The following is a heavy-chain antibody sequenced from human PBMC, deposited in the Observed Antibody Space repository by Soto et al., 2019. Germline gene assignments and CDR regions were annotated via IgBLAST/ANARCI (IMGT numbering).Heavy chain of an antibody. CDR2: ISAYNGNT. V-gene: IGHV1-18*01. Sequence: ASVKVSCKXSGYTFTSYGISWVRQAPGQGLEWMGWISAYNGNTNYAQKLQGRVTMTTDTSTSTAYMELRSLRSDDTAVYYCARDGRSYDYIWGSYRRDYYYYYMDVWGKGTTVTVSS. J-gene: IGHJ6*03. D-gene: IGHD3-16*02. CDR3: ARDGRSYDYIWGSYRRDYYYYYMDV. CDR1: GYTFTSYG.